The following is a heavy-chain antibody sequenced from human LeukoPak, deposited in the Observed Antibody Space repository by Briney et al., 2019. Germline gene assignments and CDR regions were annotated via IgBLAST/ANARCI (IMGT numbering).Heavy chain of an antibody. D-gene: IGHD1-7*01. Sequence: ASVKVSCKASGYTFTSYGISWVRQAPGQGLEWMGWIGAYNGNTNYAQKLQGRVTMTTDTSTSTAYMELRSLRSDDTAVYYCARAGIITGTERYFDYWGQGTLVTVSS. J-gene: IGHJ4*02. CDR3: ARAGIITGTERYFDY. CDR1: GYTFTSYG. V-gene: IGHV1-18*01. CDR2: IGAYNGNT.